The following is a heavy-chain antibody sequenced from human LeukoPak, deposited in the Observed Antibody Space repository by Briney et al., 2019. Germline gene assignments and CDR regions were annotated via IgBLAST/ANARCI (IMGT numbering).Heavy chain of an antibody. J-gene: IGHJ5*02. D-gene: IGHD2-2*01. V-gene: IGHV4-34*01. CDR1: GWSFNDYY. CDR2: INARGDT. Sequence: SETLSLTCAVSGWSFNDYYWNWLRQPPGKGLEWIGEINARGDTNYNPSLQSRVTISVDSSKNHFSLTLTSMLAADTAIYYCARGQVPAARGYNWFDPWGQGTLVTVSS. CDR3: ARGQVPAARGYNWFDP.